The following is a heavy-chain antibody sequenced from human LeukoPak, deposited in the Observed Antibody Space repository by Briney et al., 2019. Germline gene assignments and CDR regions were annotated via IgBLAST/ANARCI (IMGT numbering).Heavy chain of an antibody. CDR3: ARETIAAAEDY. V-gene: IGHV3-48*01. Sequence: PGGSLRLSCAASGFTFSSYSMNWVRQAPGKGLEWVSYISSSSSTIYYADSVKGRFTISRDNAKNSLYLQMNSLRAEDTAVYYCARETIAAAEDYWGQGTLVTVSS. D-gene: IGHD6-13*01. CDR1: GFTFSSYS. J-gene: IGHJ4*02. CDR2: ISSSSSTI.